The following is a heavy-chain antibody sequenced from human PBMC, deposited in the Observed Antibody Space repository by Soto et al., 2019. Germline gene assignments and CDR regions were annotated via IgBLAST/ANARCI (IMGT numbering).Heavy chain of an antibody. CDR1: GFSLTTSGVG. V-gene: IGHV2-5*02. CDR2: IYWDDDQ. J-gene: IGHJ4*02. D-gene: IGHD3-3*01. Sequence: QITLNESGPTQVKPRQTLTLTCTFSGFSLTTSGVGVGWIRQSPGKAPEWLALIYWDDDQRYSPSLKSRITITKDTSKNQVVLTMADLDPADTATYYCAHRVLRTVFGLVTTTAIYFDFWGQGTPVAVSS. CDR3: AHRVLRTVFGLVTTTAIYFDF.